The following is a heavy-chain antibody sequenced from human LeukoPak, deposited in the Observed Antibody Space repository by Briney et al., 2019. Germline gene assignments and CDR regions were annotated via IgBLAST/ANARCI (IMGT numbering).Heavy chain of an antibody. CDR2: INAGNGDA. J-gene: IGHJ4*02. Sequence: ASVKVSCKASGYTFTNYAVNWLRQAPGQRLEWMGWINAGNGDAKFSQNYQARVTITRDASASTAYMELSSLTSEDTAVYFCARGLWSAHRREYYFDSWGQGTLVTVSS. CDR3: ARGLWSAHRREYYFDS. CDR1: GYTFTNYA. D-gene: IGHD3-3*01. V-gene: IGHV1-3*01.